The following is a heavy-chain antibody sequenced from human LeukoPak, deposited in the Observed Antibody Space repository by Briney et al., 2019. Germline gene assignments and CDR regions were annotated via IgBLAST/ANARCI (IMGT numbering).Heavy chain of an antibody. CDR3: ARGLERWLQFDY. CDR1: GYTLTELS. J-gene: IGHJ4*02. D-gene: IGHD5-24*01. Sequence: ASVKVSCKVSGYTLTELSMHWVRQAPGQGLEWMGIINPSGGSTSYAHNFQGRVTMTRDTSTSTVYMELSSLRSEDTAVYYCARGLERWLQFDYWGQGTLVTVSS. CDR2: INPSGGST. V-gene: IGHV1-46*01.